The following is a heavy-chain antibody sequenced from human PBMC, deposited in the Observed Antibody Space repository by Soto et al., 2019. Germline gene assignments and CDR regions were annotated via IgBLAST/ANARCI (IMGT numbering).Heavy chain of an antibody. CDR3: ARDNGYESDY. J-gene: IGHJ4*02. D-gene: IGHD5-12*01. CDR1: ADIFSRST. Sequence: QLVQSGAEVKTPGSSVKVSCTASADIFSRSTLSWVRQTPGLGLEWMGWISAYNGNTNYAQKLQGRVTMTTDTSTSTAYMELRSLRSDDTAVYYCARDNGYESDYWGQGTLVTVSS. V-gene: IGHV1-18*01. CDR2: ISAYNGNT.